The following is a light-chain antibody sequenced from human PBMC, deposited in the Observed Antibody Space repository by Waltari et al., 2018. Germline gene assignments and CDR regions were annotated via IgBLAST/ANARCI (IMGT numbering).Light chain of an antibody. CDR2: DVS. J-gene: IGLJ2*01. CDR3: SSYTSSSPFV. Sequence: QSALTQPASVSGSPGQSITISCTGTSSDVGGSNYVSWYQQHPGKAPKLLIYDVSYRPSGVSNRFSGSRSANTASLTISGLQAEDEADYYCSSYTSSSPFVFGGGTKLTVL. V-gene: IGLV2-14*03. CDR1: SSDVGGSNY.